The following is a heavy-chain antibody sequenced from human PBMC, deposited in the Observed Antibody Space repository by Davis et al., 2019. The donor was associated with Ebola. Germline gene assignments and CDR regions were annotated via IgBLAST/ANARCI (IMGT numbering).Heavy chain of an antibody. Sequence: SVKVSCNASAGTFSSYAVSWVRQPPGQGLDWMGGIIPVFGIPKYAQKFQGRVTITADESTSTVYMELSSLRSEDTAVYYCARERYRDGSDYFFEQSHWGQGTLVTVSS. CDR2: IIPVFGIP. CDR1: AGTFSSYA. V-gene: IGHV1-69*13. D-gene: IGHD3-10*01. J-gene: IGHJ4*02. CDR3: ARERYRDGSDYFFEQSH.